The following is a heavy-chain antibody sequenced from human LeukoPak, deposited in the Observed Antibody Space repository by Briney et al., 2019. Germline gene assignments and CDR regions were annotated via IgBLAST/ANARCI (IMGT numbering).Heavy chain of an antibody. CDR1: GFRFSNYW. CDR2: IKEDGSEK. J-gene: IGHJ4*02. V-gene: IGHV3-7*02. D-gene: IGHD3-10*01. Sequence: GGSLRLSCVAPGFRFSNYWMNWVRQAPGKGLEWVAKIKEDGSEKYYVDSVKGRFTISRDNARNSLFLQMNSLRAEDTAVYYCLLTLAVITLDHWGQGTLVSVSS. CDR3: LLTLAVITLDH.